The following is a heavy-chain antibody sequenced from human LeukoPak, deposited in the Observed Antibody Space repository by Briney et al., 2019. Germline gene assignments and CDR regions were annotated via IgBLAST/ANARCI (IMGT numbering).Heavy chain of an antibody. CDR2: ISSSSSYI. V-gene: IGHV3-21*01. D-gene: IGHD5-12*01. J-gene: IGHJ5*02. CDR1: GFTFSSYS. CDR3: ARGSGYDFRFDP. Sequence: PGGSLRLSCAASGFTFSSYSMNWVRQAPGKGLEWVSSISSSSSYIYYADSVKGRFTISRDNAKNSLYLQMNSLRAEDTAVYYCARGSGYDFRFDPWGQGTLVTVSS.